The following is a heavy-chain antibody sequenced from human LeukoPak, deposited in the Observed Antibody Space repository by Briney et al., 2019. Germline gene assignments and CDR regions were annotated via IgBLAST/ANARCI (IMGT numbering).Heavy chain of an antibody. CDR1: GFTFSSYW. CDR3: ARDGTMARGVIRRYYYYYMDV. D-gene: IGHD3-10*01. J-gene: IGHJ6*03. V-gene: IGHV3-7*01. CDR2: IKQDGSEK. Sequence: GGSLRLSCAASGFTFSSYWMSWVRQAPGKGLEWVANIKQDGSEKYYVDSVKGRFTISRDNAKNSLYLQMNSLRAEDAAVYYCARDGTMARGVIRRYYYYYMDVWGKGTTVTISS.